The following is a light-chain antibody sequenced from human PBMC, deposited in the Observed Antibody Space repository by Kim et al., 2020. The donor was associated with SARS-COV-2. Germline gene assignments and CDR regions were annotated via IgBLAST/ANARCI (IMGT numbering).Light chain of an antibody. V-gene: IGKV3-15*01. Sequence: SPAERATLPCRASQRVGSNLACYQQKPGQAPSLLIFGASSRATGIPARCSGSGSGTEFTLTISSLQSEDFAVYYCQQYNNWPPWTFGQGTKVDIK. CDR2: GAS. J-gene: IGKJ1*01. CDR3: QQYNNWPPWT. CDR1: QRVGSN.